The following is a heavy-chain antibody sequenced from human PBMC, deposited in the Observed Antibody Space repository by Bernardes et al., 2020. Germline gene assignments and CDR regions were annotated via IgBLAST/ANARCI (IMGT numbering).Heavy chain of an antibody. V-gene: IGHV3-74*01. CDR3: ARANGLDV. J-gene: IGHJ6*02. Sequence: GGSLRLSCAASGFTFSSYWMHWVRQAPGKGLVWVSGVNSGGSATVYADSVKGRFTISRDNAKNTLYLQIRSLRVEDTAVYYCARANGLDVWGQGTTVTVSS. CDR2: VNSGGSAT. D-gene: IGHD5-12*01. CDR1: GFTFSSYW.